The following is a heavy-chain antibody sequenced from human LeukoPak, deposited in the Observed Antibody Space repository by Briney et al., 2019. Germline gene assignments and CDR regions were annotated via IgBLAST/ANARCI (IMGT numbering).Heavy chain of an antibody. CDR3: ARGSSRYSSSSPNWFDP. Sequence: PGGSLRLSCAASGFTFSSYSMNWVRQAPGKGLEWVSYISSSSSTIYYADSVKGRFTISRDNAKNSLYLQMNSLRAEDTAVYYCARGSSRYSSSSPNWFDPWGQGTLVTVSS. D-gene: IGHD6-6*01. CDR2: ISSSSSTI. CDR1: GFTFSSYS. J-gene: IGHJ5*02. V-gene: IGHV3-48*01.